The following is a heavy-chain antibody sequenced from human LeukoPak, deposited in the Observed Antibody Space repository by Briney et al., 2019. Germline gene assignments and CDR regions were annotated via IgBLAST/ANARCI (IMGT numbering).Heavy chain of an antibody. Sequence: GGSLRLSCGASGFTVSSNYMSWVRQAPGKGLEWVSVIYSGGSTYYADSVKGRFTISRDNSKNTLYLQMNSLRAEDTAVYYCARSSNYYYYYYMDVWGKGTTVTVSS. CDR2: IYSGGST. CDR3: ARSSNYYYYYYMDV. CDR1: GFTVSSNY. V-gene: IGHV3-53*01. J-gene: IGHJ6*03. D-gene: IGHD4-11*01.